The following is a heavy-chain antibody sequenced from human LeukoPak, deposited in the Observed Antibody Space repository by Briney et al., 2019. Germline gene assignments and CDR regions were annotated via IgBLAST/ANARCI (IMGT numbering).Heavy chain of an antibody. CDR3: ARDGNYYYDSSGYDYPDY. V-gene: IGHV1-2*02. J-gene: IGHJ4*02. D-gene: IGHD3-22*01. Sequence: ASVKVSCKASGYTFTGYYMHWVRQAPGQGLEWMGWINPNSGGTNYAQKFQGRVTMTRDTSISTAYMELSRLRSDDTAVYYCARDGNYYYDSSGYDYPDYWGQGTLVTVSS. CDR2: INPNSGGT. CDR1: GYTFTGYY.